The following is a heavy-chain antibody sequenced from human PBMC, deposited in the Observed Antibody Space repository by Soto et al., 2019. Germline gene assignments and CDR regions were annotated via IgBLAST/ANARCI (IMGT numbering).Heavy chain of an antibody. D-gene: IGHD6-19*01. CDR1: GYTLTSYG. V-gene: IGHV1-18*01. CDR3: ARDLLRHSSGWYSPDY. Sequence: ASLKVSCKASGYTLTSYGISWVRQAPGQGLEWMGWISAYNGNTNYAQKLQGRVTMTTDTSTSTAYMELRSLRSDDTAVYYCARDLLRHSSGWYSPDYWGQGTLVTVSS. CDR2: ISAYNGNT. J-gene: IGHJ4*02.